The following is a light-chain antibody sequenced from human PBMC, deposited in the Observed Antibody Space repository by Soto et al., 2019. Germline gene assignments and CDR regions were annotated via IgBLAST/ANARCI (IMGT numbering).Light chain of an antibody. CDR2: DAS. CDR3: QQRSDWPIT. CDR1: QSVSSY. J-gene: IGKJ5*01. V-gene: IGKV3-11*01. Sequence: ELLLPQSPATLSLSPGERATLSRRASQSVSSYLAWYQQKPGQAPRLLIYDASNRATGIPARVSGTRSGTDVTLTISSLQPEDFAVYYGQQRSDWPITFGQGTRLEI.